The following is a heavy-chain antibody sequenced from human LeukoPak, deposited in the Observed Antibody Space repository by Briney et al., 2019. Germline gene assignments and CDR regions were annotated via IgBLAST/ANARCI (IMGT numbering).Heavy chain of an antibody. CDR2: INHSGST. J-gene: IGHJ4*02. CDR3: ARELRLRRFDY. Sequence: PSETLSLTCAVYGGSFSGYYWSWIRQPPGKGLEWIGEINHSGSTNYNPSLKSRVTISVDTSKNQFSLKLSSVTAADTAVYYCARELRLRRFDYWGQGTLLTVSS. D-gene: IGHD5-12*01. CDR1: GGSFSGYY. V-gene: IGHV4-34*01.